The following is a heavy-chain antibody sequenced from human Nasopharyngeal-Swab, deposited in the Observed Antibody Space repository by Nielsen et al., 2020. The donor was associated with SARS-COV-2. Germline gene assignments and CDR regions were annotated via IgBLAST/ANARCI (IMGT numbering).Heavy chain of an antibody. CDR3: ARESGVSSTSPFDC. CDR2: IRQDESEK. Sequence: GGSLRLSCEASGFTFSTYWMSWVRQAPGKGLEWVANIRQDESEKYYVDSVKGRFTISRDISKNTLYLQMNSLRAEDTAVYYCARESGVSSTSPFDCWGRGTLVTVSS. CDR1: GFTFSTYW. D-gene: IGHD2-2*01. V-gene: IGHV3-7*01. J-gene: IGHJ4*02.